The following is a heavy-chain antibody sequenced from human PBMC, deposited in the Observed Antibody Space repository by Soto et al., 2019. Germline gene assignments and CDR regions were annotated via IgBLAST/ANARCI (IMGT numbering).Heavy chain of an antibody. CDR1: GYSFTSYW. CDR3: ARLGRDLWVDYYYGMDV. V-gene: IGHV5-51*01. Sequence: SLKISCKGSGYSFTSYWVGWVRQMPGKGLEWMGIIYPGDSDTRYSPSFQGQVTISADKSISTAYLQWSSLKASDTAMYYCARLGRDLWVDYYYGMDVWGQGTTVTVSS. D-gene: IGHD2-21*01. CDR2: IYPGDSDT. J-gene: IGHJ6*02.